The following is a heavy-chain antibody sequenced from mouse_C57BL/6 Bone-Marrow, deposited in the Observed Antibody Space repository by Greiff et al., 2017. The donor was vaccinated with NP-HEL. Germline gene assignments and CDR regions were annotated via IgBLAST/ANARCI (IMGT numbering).Heavy chain of an antibody. CDR1: GYTFTSYW. D-gene: IGHD2-3*01. V-gene: IGHV1-52*01. J-gene: IGHJ4*01. CDR3: ARWGLLDYYAMDY. CDR2: IDPSDSET. Sequence: QVQLKESGAELVRPGSSVKLSCKASGYTFTSYWMHWVKQRPIQGLEWIGNIDPSDSETHYNQKFKDKATLTVDKSSSTAYMQLSSLTSEDSAVYYCARWGLLDYYAMDYWGQGTSVTVSS.